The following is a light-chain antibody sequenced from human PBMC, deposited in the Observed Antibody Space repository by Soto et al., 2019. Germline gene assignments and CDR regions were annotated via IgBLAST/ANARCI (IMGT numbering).Light chain of an antibody. CDR1: QSVDSK. Sequence: EIVMTQSPATLSVSPGERATLSCRASQSVDSKLAWYQQKPGQGPRLLIYGASSRATGIPARFSGSGSGTEFTLTISSLHSEDFAFYYSKNYSPWLWTFGQGTKVKIK. CDR2: GAS. V-gene: IGKV3-15*01. J-gene: IGKJ1*01. CDR3: KNYSPWLWT.